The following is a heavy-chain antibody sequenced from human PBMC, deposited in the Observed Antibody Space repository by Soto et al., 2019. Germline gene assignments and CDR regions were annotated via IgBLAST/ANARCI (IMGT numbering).Heavy chain of an antibody. CDR2: IIPIFGIT. D-gene: IGHD6-13*01. J-gene: IGHJ3*01. CDR1: AGTFNSYA. Sequence: QALLEQSGAEMKKPGASLTVSCKASAGTFNSYAISWVRQAPGQGLEWMGGIIPIFGITNYAQKFQDRLTLAADKVTDTAYMELINLTSDDTAVYYCAKYGVGLCAGTCTLNAFDLGGRGTSITVSS. V-gene: IGHV1-69*17. CDR3: AKYGVGLCAGTCTLNAFDL.